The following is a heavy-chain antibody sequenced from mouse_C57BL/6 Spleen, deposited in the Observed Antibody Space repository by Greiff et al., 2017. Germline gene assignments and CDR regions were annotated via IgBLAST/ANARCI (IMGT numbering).Heavy chain of an antibody. CDR3: ARHERGGNPRYWDFDV. CDR1: GYTFTEYS. J-gene: IGHJ1*03. Sequence: QVQLQQSGAELVKPGASVKLSCKASGYTFTEYSIHWVKQRSGQGLEWIGWFYPGSGSIKYNEKFKVKATLTADKSSSTDYMELSRLTSEDSAVYFGARHERGGNPRYWDFDVWGTGTTVTVSS. CDR2: FYPGSGSI. V-gene: IGHV1-62-2*01. D-gene: IGHD2-1*01.